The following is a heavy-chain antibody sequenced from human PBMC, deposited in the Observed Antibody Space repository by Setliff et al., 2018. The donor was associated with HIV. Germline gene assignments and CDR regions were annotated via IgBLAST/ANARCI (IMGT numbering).Heavy chain of an antibody. CDR3: ARDSPLDYGDYYFDY. J-gene: IGHJ4*03. CDR2: IYTSGTT. V-gene: IGHV4-4*07. D-gene: IGHD4-17*01. CDR1: GGSISRYY. Sequence: KPSETLSLTCTVSGGSISRYYWSWIRQPAGKRLEWIGRIYTSGTTNYNASLKSRVTMSVDMSKNQFSLKVNSVTAADTAVYYCARDSPLDYGDYYFDYWVPETLLVTVSS.